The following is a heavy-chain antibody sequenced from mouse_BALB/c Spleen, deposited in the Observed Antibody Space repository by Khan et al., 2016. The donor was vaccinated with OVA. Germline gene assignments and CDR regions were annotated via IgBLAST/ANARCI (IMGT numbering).Heavy chain of an antibody. V-gene: IGHV1-15*01. CDR1: GYTFTDYE. Sequence: QVQLQQSGAELVMPGASVTLSCKASGYTFTDYEMHWVKQTPVHGLEWIGAIDPETGGTAYNQKFKGKATLTADKSSSTAYMELRSLTSEDSAVYYWTRQDVWGAGTTVTVSS. CDR2: IDPETGGT. J-gene: IGHJ1*01. CDR3: TRQDV.